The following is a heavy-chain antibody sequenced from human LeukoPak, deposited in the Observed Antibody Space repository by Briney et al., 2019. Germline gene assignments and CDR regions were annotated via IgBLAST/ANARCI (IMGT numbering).Heavy chain of an antibody. V-gene: IGHV4-4*07. D-gene: IGHD3-22*01. CDR2: IYISGST. J-gene: IGHJ5*02. CDR1: GGSISSYY. CDR3: ASYDSSGYNWFDP. Sequence: SETLSLTCTVSGGSISSYYWSWIRQPAGEGLEWIGRIYISGSTNYNPSLKSRVTMSVDTSKNQFSLKLSSVTAADTAVYYCASYDSSGYNWFDPWGQGTLVTVSS.